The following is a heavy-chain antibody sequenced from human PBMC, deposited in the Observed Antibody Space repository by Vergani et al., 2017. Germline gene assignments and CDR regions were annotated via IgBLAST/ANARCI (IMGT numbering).Heavy chain of an antibody. D-gene: IGHD3-22*01. CDR2: ISWNSGSI. CDR3: AKDTSPYYDSSGYHSLFDY. CDR1: GFTFDDYA. J-gene: IGHJ4*02. Sequence: EVQLVESGGGLVQPGRSLRLSCAASGFTFDDYAMHWVRHAPGKGLEWVSGISWNSGSIGYADSVKGRFTISRDNAKNSLYLQTNSLRAEDTALYYCAKDTSPYYDSSGYHSLFDYWGQGTLVTVSS. V-gene: IGHV3-9*01.